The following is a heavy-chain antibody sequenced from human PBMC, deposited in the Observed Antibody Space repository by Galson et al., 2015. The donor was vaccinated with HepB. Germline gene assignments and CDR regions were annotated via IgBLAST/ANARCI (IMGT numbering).Heavy chain of an antibody. J-gene: IGHJ4*02. CDR2: ISYDGSNK. V-gene: IGHV3-30*18. CDR3: AKDLDYYDSSGYSAFDY. CDR1: GFTFSSYG. D-gene: IGHD3-22*01. Sequence: SLRLSCAASGFTFSSYGMHWVRQAPGKGLEWVAVISYDGSNKYYADSVKGRFTISRDNSKNTLYLQMNSLRAEDTAVYYCAKDLDYYDSSGYSAFDYWGQGTLVTVSS.